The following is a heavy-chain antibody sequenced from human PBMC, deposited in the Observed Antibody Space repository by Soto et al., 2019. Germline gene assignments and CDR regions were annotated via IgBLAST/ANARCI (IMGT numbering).Heavy chain of an antibody. Sequence: GESLKISCKGSGYSFTSYWIGWVRQMPGKGLEWMGIIYPGDSDTRYSPSFQGQVTISADKSISTVCLQWSSLKASDTAMYYCARLTQAYCGGDCSDGMDVWGQGTTVTVSS. J-gene: IGHJ6*02. D-gene: IGHD2-21*02. CDR1: GYSFTSYW. V-gene: IGHV5-51*01. CDR2: IYPGDSDT. CDR3: ARLTQAYCGGDCSDGMDV.